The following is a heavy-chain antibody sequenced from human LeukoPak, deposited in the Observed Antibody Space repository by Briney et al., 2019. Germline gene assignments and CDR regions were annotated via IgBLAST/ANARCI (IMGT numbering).Heavy chain of an antibody. CDR1: GFTFDDYG. CDR3: AKSGLNRFDY. D-gene: IGHD2-15*01. V-gene: IGHV3-20*04. J-gene: IGHJ4*02. CDR2: INWNGDST. Sequence: PGGSLRLSCAASGFTFDDYGMSWVRQAPGKGLEWVSNINWNGDSTGYADSVKGRFTISRDNGKNSLYLQMNSLRAEDTAVYYCAKSGLNRFDYWGQGTLVTVSS.